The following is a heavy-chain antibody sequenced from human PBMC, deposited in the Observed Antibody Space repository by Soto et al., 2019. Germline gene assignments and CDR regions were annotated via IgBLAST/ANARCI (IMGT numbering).Heavy chain of an antibody. CDR2: ISGSGGST. V-gene: IGHV3-23*01. J-gene: IGHJ6*02. D-gene: IGHD6-19*01. CDR3: AKDRDSGWQNYYYGMDV. CDR1: GFTFSSYA. Sequence: PGGSLRLSCSASGFTFSSYAMSWVRQAPGKGLEWVSAISGSGGSTYYADSVKGRFTISRDNSKNTRYLQMNSLRAEDTAVYYCAKDRDSGWQNYYYGMDVWGQGTTVTVSS.